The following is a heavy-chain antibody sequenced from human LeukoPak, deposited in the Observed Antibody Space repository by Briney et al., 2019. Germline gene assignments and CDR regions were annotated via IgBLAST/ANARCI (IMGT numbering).Heavy chain of an antibody. CDR2: IKQDGSEK. V-gene: IGHV3-7*02. Sequence: VTLSLTCTVSGGSISSYYWSWVRQAPGKGLEWVANIKQDGSEKSYVDSVKGRFTISRDNAKNSLYLQMNSLRADDTAVYYCARRGNFDYWGQGTLVTVSS. J-gene: IGHJ4*02. CDR3: ARRGNFDY. CDR1: GGSISSYY. D-gene: IGHD3-16*01.